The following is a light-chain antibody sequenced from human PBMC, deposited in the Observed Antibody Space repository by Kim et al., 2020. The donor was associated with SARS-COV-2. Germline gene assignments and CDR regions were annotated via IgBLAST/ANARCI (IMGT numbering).Light chain of an antibody. J-gene: IGLJ3*02. V-gene: IGLV10-54*01. CDR3: SAWDSSLSAWV. CDR1: INNVGNQG. Sequence: RQTATLTCTGNINNVGNQGAAWLQQHQGHPPKLLFYRDNNRPSGISARFSASRSGSTASLTITGLQPEDEADYYCSAWDSSLSAWVFGGGTKLTVL. CDR2: RDN.